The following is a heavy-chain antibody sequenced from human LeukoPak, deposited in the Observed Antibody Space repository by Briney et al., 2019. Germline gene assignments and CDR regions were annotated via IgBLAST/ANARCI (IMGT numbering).Heavy chain of an antibody. D-gene: IGHD6-19*01. CDR3: ARLGAPPEIAVGFF. J-gene: IGHJ4*02. CDR2: IYYSGST. V-gene: IGHV4-39*01. Sequence: SETLSLTCTVSGGSISSSSYYWGWIRQPPGKGLEWIGSIYYSGSTYYNPSLKSRVTISVDTSKNQFSLMLSSVTAADTSVYYCARLGAPPEIAVGFFWGQGTLVTVSS. CDR1: GGSISSSSYY.